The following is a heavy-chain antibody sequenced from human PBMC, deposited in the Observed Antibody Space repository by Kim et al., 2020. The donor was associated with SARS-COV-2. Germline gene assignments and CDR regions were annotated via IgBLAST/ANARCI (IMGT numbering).Heavy chain of an antibody. D-gene: IGHD3-3*01. V-gene: IGHV1-69*01. J-gene: IGHJ5*02. CDR3: ARDLRADFWSGYYRFDP. Sequence: FQGRVTITADESTSTAYMELSSLRSEDTAVYYCARDLRADFWSGYYRFDPWGQGTLVTVSS.